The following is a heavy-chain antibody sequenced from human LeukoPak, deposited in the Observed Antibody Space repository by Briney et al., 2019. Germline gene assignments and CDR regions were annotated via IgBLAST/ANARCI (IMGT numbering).Heavy chain of an antibody. Sequence: GGSLRLSCAASGFTFSSYGMHWVRQAPGKGLEWVAFIRYDGSNKYYADSVKGRFTISGDNSKNTLYLQMNSLRAEDTAVYYCAKDQAATNYYYYMDVWGKGTTVTISS. J-gene: IGHJ6*03. CDR2: IRYDGSNK. D-gene: IGHD2-15*01. CDR1: GFTFSSYG. V-gene: IGHV3-30*02. CDR3: AKDQAATNYYYYMDV.